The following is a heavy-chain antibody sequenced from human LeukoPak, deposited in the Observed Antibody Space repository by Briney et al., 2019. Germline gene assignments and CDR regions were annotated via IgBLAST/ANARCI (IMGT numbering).Heavy chain of an antibody. J-gene: IGHJ3*02. D-gene: IGHD2-2*01. Sequence: ASVKVSCKASGYTFTSYYMHWGRQAPGQGLEWMGIINPSGGSTSYAQKFQGRVTMTREMSTSTVYMELSSLRSEDTAVYYCARGVYHDAFDIWGQGTMVTVSS. CDR3: ARGVYHDAFDI. V-gene: IGHV1-46*01. CDR1: GYTFTSYY. CDR2: INPSGGST.